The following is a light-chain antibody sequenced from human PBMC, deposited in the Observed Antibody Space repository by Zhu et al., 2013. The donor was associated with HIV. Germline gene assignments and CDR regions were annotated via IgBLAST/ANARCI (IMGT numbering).Light chain of an antibody. CDR2: GNN. CDR1: SSNIGRNT. CDR3: AAWDDSLNGFYV. Sequence: QSVLTQPPSASGTPGQRVTISCSGGSSNIGRNTVNWFQQLPGTAPKLLIYGNNQRPSGVPDRFSGSKSGTSASLAISGLQSEDEADYYCAAWDDSLNGFYVFGTGTKVTVL. J-gene: IGLJ1*01. V-gene: IGLV1-44*01.